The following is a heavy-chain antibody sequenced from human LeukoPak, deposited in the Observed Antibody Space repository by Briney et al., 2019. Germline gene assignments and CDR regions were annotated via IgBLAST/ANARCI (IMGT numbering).Heavy chain of an antibody. Sequence: SGGSLRLSCAASGFTFSSYSMNWVRQAPGKGLEWVSYISSSSSTIYYADSVKGRFTISRDNAKNSLYLQMNSLRDEDTAVYYCARDRELLQGTTVTTPDAFDIWGQGTMVTVSS. CDR3: ARDRELLQGTTVTTPDAFDI. D-gene: IGHD4-17*01. J-gene: IGHJ3*02. CDR1: GFTFSSYS. CDR2: ISSSSSTI. V-gene: IGHV3-48*02.